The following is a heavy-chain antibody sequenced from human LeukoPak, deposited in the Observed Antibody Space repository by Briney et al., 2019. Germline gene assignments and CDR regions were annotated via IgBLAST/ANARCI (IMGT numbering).Heavy chain of an antibody. D-gene: IGHD3-9*01. CDR3: ARDFDMGITPGDDFDF. CDR2: INPDGSHT. J-gene: IGHJ4*02. Sequence: GSLRLSCAASGFTFRRYWMHWVRQAPGEGLVWVSRINPDGSHTTYADAVEGRFTISRDNAKNTVYLQMNSLRAEDTAVYYCARDFDMGITPGDDFDFWGQGTLVSVSS. V-gene: IGHV3-74*01. CDR1: GFTFRRYW.